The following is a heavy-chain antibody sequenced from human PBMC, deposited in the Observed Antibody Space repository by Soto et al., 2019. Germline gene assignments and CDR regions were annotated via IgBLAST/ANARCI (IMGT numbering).Heavy chain of an antibody. CDR2: IIPIFGTA. V-gene: IGHV1-69*13. J-gene: IGHJ4*02. CDR3: AREPGEFFPARTIAAAGTFDY. Sequence: ASVKVSCKASGGTFSSYAISWVRQAPGQGLEWMGGIIPIFGTANYAQKFQGRVTITADESTSTAYMELSSLRSEDTAVYYCAREPGEFFPARTIAAAGTFDYWGQGTLVTVSS. D-gene: IGHD6-13*01. CDR1: GGTFSSYA.